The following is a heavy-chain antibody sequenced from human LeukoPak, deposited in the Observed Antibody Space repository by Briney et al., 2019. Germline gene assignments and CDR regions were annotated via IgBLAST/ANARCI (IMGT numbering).Heavy chain of an antibody. Sequence: GTSLRLSCAATGFTFNHYGMHWVRQAPGKGLEWVAVIWSDGTNKYYGDSVKGRFTISRVDSENTIYLQMNSLRPEDTGVYYCAKDAQRGFDYSNSLEKWGQGTPVTVST. J-gene: IGHJ4*02. CDR3: AKDAQRGFDYSNSLEK. CDR1: GFTFNHYG. V-gene: IGHV3-33*06. CDR2: IWSDGTNK. D-gene: IGHD4-11*01.